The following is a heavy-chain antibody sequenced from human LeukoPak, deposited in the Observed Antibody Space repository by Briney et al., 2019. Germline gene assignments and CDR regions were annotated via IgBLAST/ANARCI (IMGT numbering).Heavy chain of an antibody. CDR1: GFTFSSYW. CDR3: VRDLRGSSSS. Sequence: GGSLRLSCAASGFTFSSYWMSWVRQAPGKGLEWVAYINQDRGAIYYVESVKGRFTISGDNAKNSLYLHMNSLRVEDTAVYYCVRDLRGSSSSWGQGTLVTVSS. CDR2: INQDRGAI. J-gene: IGHJ4*02. D-gene: IGHD6-6*01. V-gene: IGHV3-7*01.